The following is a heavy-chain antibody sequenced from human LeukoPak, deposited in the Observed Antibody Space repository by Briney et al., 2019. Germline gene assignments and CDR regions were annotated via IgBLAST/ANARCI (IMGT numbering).Heavy chain of an antibody. D-gene: IGHD2-2*01. J-gene: IGHJ4*02. V-gene: IGHV4-4*07. CDR1: GGSISSYY. CDR2: IYTSGST. CDR3: ARESRDPVVPYPLPSYYFDY. Sequence: SETLSLTCTVSGGSISSYYWSWIRQPAGKGLEWIGRIYTSGSTNYNPSLKSRVTMSVDTSKNQFSLKLSSVTVADTAVYYCARESRDPVVPYPLPSYYFDYWGQGTLVTVSS.